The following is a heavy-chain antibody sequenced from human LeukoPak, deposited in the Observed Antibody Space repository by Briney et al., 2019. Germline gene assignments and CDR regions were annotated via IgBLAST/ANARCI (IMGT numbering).Heavy chain of an antibody. Sequence: GGSLRLSCAASGFTFSTYSMNWVRQAPGKGLEWVSYISSSSSYIYYADSVKGRFTISRDNAKNSLYLQMNSLRAEDTAVYYCARDGYSSSWNGYFRHWGQGTLVTVSS. CDR2: ISSSSSYI. J-gene: IGHJ1*01. V-gene: IGHV3-21*05. D-gene: IGHD6-13*01. CDR3: ARDGYSSSWNGYFRH. CDR1: GFTFSTYS.